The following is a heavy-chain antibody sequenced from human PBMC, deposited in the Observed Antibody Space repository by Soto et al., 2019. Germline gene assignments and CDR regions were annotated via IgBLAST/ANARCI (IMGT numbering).Heavy chain of an antibody. CDR1: GYTFTSYG. CDR3: ARSTTPSTVDTAMVMYYFDY. J-gene: IGHJ4*02. D-gene: IGHD5-18*01. Sequence: ASVKVSCKASGYTFTSYGISWVRQAPGQGLEWMGWISAYNGNTNYAQKLQGRVTMTTDTSTSTAYMELRSLRSDDTAVYYCARSTTPSTVDTAMVMYYFDYWGQGTLVTVSS. V-gene: IGHV1-18*01. CDR2: ISAYNGNT.